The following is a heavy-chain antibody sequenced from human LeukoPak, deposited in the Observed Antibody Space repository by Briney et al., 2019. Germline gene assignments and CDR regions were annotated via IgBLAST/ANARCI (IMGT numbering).Heavy chain of an antibody. V-gene: IGHV3-11*06. CDR3: ARTYCSGGSCPDY. J-gene: IGHJ4*02. CDR1: GFTFSDYY. D-gene: IGHD2-15*01. Sequence: GGSLRLSCAASGFTFSDYYMSWIRQAPGEGLEWVSYISSSSSYTNYADSVKGRFTISRDNAKNSLYLQMNSLRAEDTAVYYCARTYCSGGSCPDYWGQGTLVTVSS. CDR2: ISSSSSYT.